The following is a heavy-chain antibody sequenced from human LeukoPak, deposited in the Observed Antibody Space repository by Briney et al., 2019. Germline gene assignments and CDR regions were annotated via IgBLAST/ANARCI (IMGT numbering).Heavy chain of an antibody. CDR2: ISSNGGST. CDR1: GFTFSSYA. V-gene: IGHV3-64*01. J-gene: IGHJ4*02. D-gene: IGHD6-19*01. Sequence: GGSLRLSCAASGFTFSSYAMHWVRQAPGKGLEYVSAISSNGGSTYYANSVKGRFTISRDNSKNTLYLQMGSLRAEDMAVYYCARDGKQWLALLGFVTYFDYWGQGTLVTVSS. CDR3: ARDGKQWLALLGFVTYFDY.